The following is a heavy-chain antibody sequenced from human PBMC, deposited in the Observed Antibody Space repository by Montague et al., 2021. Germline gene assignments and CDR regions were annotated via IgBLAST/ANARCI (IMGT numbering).Heavy chain of an antibody. Sequence: SETLSLTCTVSGGSISSTSYYWGWIRQPPGTGLEWIGSIYYSGSTYYNPSLKSRVTISADTSKNQFSLRLRSVTAADTAVYYCARARITGTTTPLDYWGQGTLVIVSS. CDR1: GGSISSTSYY. D-gene: IGHD1/OR15-1a*01. CDR3: ARARITGTTTPLDY. V-gene: IGHV4-39*01. J-gene: IGHJ4*02. CDR2: IYYSGST.